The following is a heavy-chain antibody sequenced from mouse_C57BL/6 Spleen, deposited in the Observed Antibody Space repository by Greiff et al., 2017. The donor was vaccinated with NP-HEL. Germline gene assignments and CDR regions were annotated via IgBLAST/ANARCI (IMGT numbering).Heavy chain of an antibody. Sequence: QVQLQQPGAELVKPGASVKVSCKASGYTFTSYWMHWVKQRPGQGLEWIGRLHPSDSDTNYNQKFKGKATLTVDKSSSTAYMQLSSLTSEDSAVYYCAMGGFTTVVDYWGQGTTLTVSS. J-gene: IGHJ2*01. D-gene: IGHD1-1*01. V-gene: IGHV1-74*01. CDR1: GYTFTSYW. CDR3: AMGGFTTVVDY. CDR2: LHPSDSDT.